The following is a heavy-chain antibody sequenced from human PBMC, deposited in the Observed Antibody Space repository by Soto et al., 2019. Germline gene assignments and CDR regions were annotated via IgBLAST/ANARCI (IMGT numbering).Heavy chain of an antibody. Sequence: ASVKVSCKASGGTFSSYAISWVRQAPGQGLEWMGGIIPIFGTANYAQKFQGRVTITADESTSTAYMELSSLRSEDTAVYYCAREQYSYGYYYYGMDVWGQGTTVTVAS. CDR3: AREQYSYGYYYYGMDV. J-gene: IGHJ6*02. D-gene: IGHD5-18*01. CDR2: IIPIFGTA. V-gene: IGHV1-69*13. CDR1: GGTFSSYA.